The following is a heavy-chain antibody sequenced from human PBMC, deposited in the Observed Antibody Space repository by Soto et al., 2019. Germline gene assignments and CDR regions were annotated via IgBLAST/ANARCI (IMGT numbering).Heavy chain of an antibody. CDR2: INAGNGNT. CDR1: GYTFTSYA. J-gene: IGHJ4*02. CDR3: ARDVGYSSGWYVY. D-gene: IGHD6-19*01. Sequence: ASVKGSCKASGYTFTSYAMHWVRQAPGQRLEWMGWINAGNGNTKYSQKFQGRVTITRDTSASTAYMELSSLRSEDTAVYYCARDVGYSSGWYVYWGQGTLVTVSS. V-gene: IGHV1-3*01.